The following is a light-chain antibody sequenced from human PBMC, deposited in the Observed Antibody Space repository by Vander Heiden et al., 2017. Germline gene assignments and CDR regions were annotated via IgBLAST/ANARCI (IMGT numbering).Light chain of an antibody. CDR1: SSDVGAYNY. CDR3: SSYTSTSTFV. V-gene: IGLV2-14*03. Sequence: QSALTQPASVSGSPGQSLTISCTGTSSDVGAYNYVSWFQQPPGKAPKFVIYDLNNRPSGVSDRFSGSKSGNTASLTISGLQAEDEADYYCSSYTSTSTFVFGTGTKVTVL. CDR2: DLN. J-gene: IGLJ1*01.